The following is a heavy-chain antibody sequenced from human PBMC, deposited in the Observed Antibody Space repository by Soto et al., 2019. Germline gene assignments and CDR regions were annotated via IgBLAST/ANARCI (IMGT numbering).Heavy chain of an antibody. Sequence: QVQLVQSGAEVKKPGASVKVACKASGYTFTSYAIHWVRQAPGQRLEWMGWVNAANGDTKYSQKFQGRVTITRDAPATTSYMELSSLRSEDTAVYYCAREGSRTYFDYWGQGTLDIVSS. CDR1: GYTFTSYA. CDR2: VNAANGDT. J-gene: IGHJ4*02. D-gene: IGHD2-15*01. CDR3: AREGSRTYFDY. V-gene: IGHV1-3*01.